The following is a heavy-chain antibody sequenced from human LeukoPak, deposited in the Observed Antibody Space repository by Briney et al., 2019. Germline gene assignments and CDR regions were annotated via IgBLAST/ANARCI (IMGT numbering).Heavy chain of an antibody. CDR2: IYGAGAT. D-gene: IGHD6-6*01. CDR1: GLTVSSEY. CDR3: ARLLPASRHYFDY. Sequence: PTGGSLRLSCAAYGLTVSSEYLAWVRQAPGKGLEWISVIYGAGATYYADSVEGRFTISRDTYNNALYLQMNSLRVEDTAVYHCARLLPASRHYFDYWGRGTPVTVPS. J-gene: IGHJ4*02. V-gene: IGHV3-53*01.